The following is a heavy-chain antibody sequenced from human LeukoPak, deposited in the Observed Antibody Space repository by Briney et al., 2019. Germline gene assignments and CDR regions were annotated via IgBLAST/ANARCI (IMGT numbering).Heavy chain of an antibody. CDR2: VYISGIT. V-gene: IGHV4-4*07. Sequence: PSETLSLTCTVSGGSISDYNWNWIRQPAGKGLELLGRVYISGITNYHPSLKSRATISVDKSNSQFSLKLTSVTAADTALYYCATSHLVAWLDAFDIWGQGTMVTVSS. J-gene: IGHJ3*02. CDR3: ATSHLVAWLDAFDI. CDR1: GGSISDYN. D-gene: IGHD5-12*01.